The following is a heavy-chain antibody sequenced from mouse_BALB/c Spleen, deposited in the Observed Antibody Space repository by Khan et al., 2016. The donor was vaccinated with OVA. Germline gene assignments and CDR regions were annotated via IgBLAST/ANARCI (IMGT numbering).Heavy chain of an antibody. Sequence: QIQLVQSGPELKKPGETVKISCKASGHTFTKYGMNWVKQAPGKGLKWMGWINTYTGEPTYADDFNGRFAFSLETSASTANLQINNLKNEDTATYFCARPPYFSYVMDNWGQGTSVTVSS. CDR1: GHTFTKYG. CDR3: ARPPYFSYVMDN. CDR2: INTYTGEP. D-gene: IGHD2-10*01. V-gene: IGHV9-3-1*01. J-gene: IGHJ4*01.